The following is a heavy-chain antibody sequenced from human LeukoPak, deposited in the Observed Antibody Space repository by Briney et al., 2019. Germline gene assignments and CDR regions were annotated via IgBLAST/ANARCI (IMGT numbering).Heavy chain of an antibody. J-gene: IGHJ4*02. D-gene: IGHD3-10*01. V-gene: IGHV3-30*03. CDR2: ISYDGSNK. CDR3: ARDHLIMVRGDIELD. CDR1: GFTFSSYG. Sequence: GRSLRLFCAASGFTFSSYGMHWVRQAPGKGLEWVAVISYDGSNKYYADSVKGRFTISRDNSKNTLYLQMNSLRAEDTAVYYCARDHLIMVRGDIELDWGQGTLVTVSS.